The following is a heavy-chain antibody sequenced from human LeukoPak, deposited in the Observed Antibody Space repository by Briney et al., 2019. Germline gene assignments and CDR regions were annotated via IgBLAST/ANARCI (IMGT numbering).Heavy chain of an antibody. V-gene: IGHV4-59*01. Sequence: SETLSLTCTVSGCSISSYYWSWIRQPPGKGLEWIGYIYYSGSTNYNPSLKSRVTISVDTSKNQFSLKLSSVTAADTAVYYCARGSTIRGYYYCYMDVWGKGTTVTVSS. J-gene: IGHJ6*03. CDR2: IYYSGST. D-gene: IGHD2-2*01. CDR1: GCSISSYY. CDR3: ARGSTIRGYYYCYMDV.